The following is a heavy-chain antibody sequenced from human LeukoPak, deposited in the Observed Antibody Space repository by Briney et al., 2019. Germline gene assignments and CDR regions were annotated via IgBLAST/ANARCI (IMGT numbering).Heavy chain of an antibody. Sequence: GGSLRLSCAGSGFTFDDYGMSWVRQAPGKGLEWVSGINWNGGSTGYADSVKGRFTISRDNAKKSLYLQMNSLRAEDTAVYYCARGYYYGSGRPGPSDYWGQGTLVTVSS. J-gene: IGHJ4*02. V-gene: IGHV3-20*04. D-gene: IGHD3-10*01. CDR3: ARGYYYGSGRPGPSDY. CDR1: GFTFDDYG. CDR2: INWNGGST.